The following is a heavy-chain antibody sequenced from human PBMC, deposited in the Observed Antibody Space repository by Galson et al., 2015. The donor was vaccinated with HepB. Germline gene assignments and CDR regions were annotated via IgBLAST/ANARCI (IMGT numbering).Heavy chain of an antibody. J-gene: IGHJ4*02. CDR3: ARPLEYYYGSGSYSS. CDR1: GYSFTSYW. D-gene: IGHD3-10*01. V-gene: IGHV5-10-1*01. CDR2: IDPSDSYT. Sequence: QSGAEVKKPGESLRISCKGSGYSFTSYWISWVRQMPGKGLEWMGRIDPSDSYTNYSPSFQGHVTIPADKSISTAYLQWSSLKASDTAMYYCARPLEYYYGSGSYSSWGQRTLVTVSS.